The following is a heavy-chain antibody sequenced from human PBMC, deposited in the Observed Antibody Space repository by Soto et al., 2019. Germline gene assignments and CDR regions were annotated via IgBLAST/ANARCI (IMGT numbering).Heavy chain of an antibody. Sequence: QVQLEQSGAEVKKPGSSVKISCKASGGTLSDHGVSWLRQAPGQGLEWVGGTIPVFNTAKYAPKFQGRVTIAADKSTNIAYMEVGSLRSDDTAFYYCARGVYGSGNYYTGPSAFDSWGQGTLVIVSS. CDR2: TIPVFNTA. J-gene: IGHJ3*02. D-gene: IGHD3-10*01. CDR1: GGTLSDHG. CDR3: ARGVYGSGNYYTGPSAFDS. V-gene: IGHV1-69*06.